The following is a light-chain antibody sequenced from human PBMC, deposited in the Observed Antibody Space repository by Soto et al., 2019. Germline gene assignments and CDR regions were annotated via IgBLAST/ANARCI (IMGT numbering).Light chain of an antibody. Sequence: ETVMTQSPATLSVSPGERATLSCRASQSVGSDLAWYQQKPGQAPRLLISGASTRATGIPARFSGSGSGTDFTLTISSLQSEDFAIYYCQQYNNWPPGITFGQGTRLE. V-gene: IGKV3-15*01. CDR1: QSVGSD. CDR3: QQYNNWPPGIT. CDR2: GAS. J-gene: IGKJ5*01.